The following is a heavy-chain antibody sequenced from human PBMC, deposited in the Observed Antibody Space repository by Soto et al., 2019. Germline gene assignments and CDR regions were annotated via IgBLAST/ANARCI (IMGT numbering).Heavy chain of an antibody. J-gene: IGHJ5*02. Sequence: QVQLVESGGGVVQPGRSLRLSCAASGFTFSSYGMHWVRQAPGKGLEWVAVISYDGSNKYYADSVKGRFTISRDNSKNTLYLQMNSLRAEDTAVYYCAKAPPSSSWYSGGDWFDPWGQGTLVTVSS. CDR3: AKAPPSSSWYSGGDWFDP. D-gene: IGHD6-13*01. CDR2: ISYDGSNK. CDR1: GFTFSSYG. V-gene: IGHV3-30*18.